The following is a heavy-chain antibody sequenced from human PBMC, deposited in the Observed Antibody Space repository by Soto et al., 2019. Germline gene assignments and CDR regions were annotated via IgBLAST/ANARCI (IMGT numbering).Heavy chain of an antibody. V-gene: IGHV1-69*13. CDR1: GGTFSSYA. D-gene: IGHD5-12*01. CDR2: IIPIFGTA. J-gene: IGHJ6*02. Sequence: ASVKVSCKASGGTFSSYAISWVRQAPGQGLEWMGGIIPIFGTANYAQKFQGRVTITADESTSTAYMELSSLRSEDTAVYYCARDSYSGYDFMNGMDVWGQGTTVTVSS. CDR3: ARDSYSGYDFMNGMDV.